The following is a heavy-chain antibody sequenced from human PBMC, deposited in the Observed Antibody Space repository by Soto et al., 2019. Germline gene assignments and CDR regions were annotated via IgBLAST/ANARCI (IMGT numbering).Heavy chain of an antibody. J-gene: IGHJ4*02. CDR1: GDSISSYY. D-gene: IGHD2-15*01. CDR2: MYHSGSS. Sequence: SETLSLTCTVFGDSISSYYWSWIRQPPGKGLEWIGYMYHSGSSNYNPSLKSRVSISVDTSKNQFSLKLSSVTAADTAVYYCARGTGSWFYFDYWSQGTLVTVSS. V-gene: IGHV4-59*01. CDR3: ARGTGSWFYFDY.